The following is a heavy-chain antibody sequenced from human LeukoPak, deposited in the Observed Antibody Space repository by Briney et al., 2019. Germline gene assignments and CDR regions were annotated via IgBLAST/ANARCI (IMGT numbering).Heavy chain of an antibody. CDR3: AKDAVAACSNGVCYTFYYYHMDV. J-gene: IGHJ6*03. V-gene: IGHV3-30*02. CDR2: IGYDGSNT. CDR1: GFTFSSYG. Sequence: GGSLRLSCAASGFTFSSYGMHWVRRAPGKGLEWVAFIGYDGSNTFYADSVKGRFTISRDNSKNTLYLQMNSLRAEDTSVYYCAKDAVAACSNGVCYTFYYYHMDVWGKGTTVTVSS. D-gene: IGHD2-8*01.